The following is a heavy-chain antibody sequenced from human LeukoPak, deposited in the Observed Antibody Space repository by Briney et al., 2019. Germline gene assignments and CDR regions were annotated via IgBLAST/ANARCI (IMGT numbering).Heavy chain of an antibody. D-gene: IGHD5-12*01. Sequence: PGGSLRLSCAASGFTLSSYSMNWVRQAPGKGLEWVSVIYSGGITYYADSVKGRFTISRDNSKNTLYLKMNSFRVEDTAVYYCARDEGYNYLESIRWGQGTPVTVSS. CDR1: GFTLSSYS. V-gene: IGHV3-66*01. CDR3: ARDEGYNYLESIR. J-gene: IGHJ4*02. CDR2: IYSGGIT.